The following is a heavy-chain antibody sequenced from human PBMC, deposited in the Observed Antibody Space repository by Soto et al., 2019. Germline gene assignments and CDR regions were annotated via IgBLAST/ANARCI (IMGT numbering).Heavy chain of an antibody. J-gene: IGHJ4*02. Sequence: GGSLRLSCAASGFTVSSNYMSWVRQAPGKGLEWVSVIYSGGSTYYADSVKGRFTISRDNSKNTLYLQMNSLRAEDTAVYYCTTDSTQTFCDGGPCYSVQTKIHDSWGQGTLVTVSS. CDR3: TTDSTQTFCDGGPCYSVQTKIHDS. CDR1: GFTVSSNY. CDR2: IYSGGST. V-gene: IGHV3-66*01. D-gene: IGHD2-15*01.